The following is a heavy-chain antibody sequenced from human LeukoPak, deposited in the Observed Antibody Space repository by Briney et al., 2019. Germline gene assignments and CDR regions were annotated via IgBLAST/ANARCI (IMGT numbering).Heavy chain of an antibody. CDR1: GFTFSSYS. CDR3: ARECLSGTGDYGGDDAFDI. V-gene: IGHV3-48*02. J-gene: IGHJ3*02. CDR2: ISSSSSTI. D-gene: IGHD4-17*01. Sequence: GGSLRLSCAASGFTFSSYSMNWVRQAPGKGLEWVSYISSSSSTIYYPDSVKGRFTISRDNAKNSLYLQMNSLRDEDTAVYYCARECLSGTGDYGGDDAFDIWGQGTMVTVSS.